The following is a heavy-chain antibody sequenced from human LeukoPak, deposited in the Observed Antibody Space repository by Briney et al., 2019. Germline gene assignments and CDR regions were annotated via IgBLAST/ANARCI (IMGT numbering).Heavy chain of an antibody. J-gene: IGHJ4*02. V-gene: IGHV3-21*01. CDR1: GFTFSSYT. Sequence: GGSLRLSCAASGFTFSSYTMNWVRQAPGRELEWVSSISSNRDYIYNADSVKGRFTISRDNAKNSLYLQMNSLKAEDTAVYYCARDHCSSTSCFPSGTNYFDSWGQGTPVTVSS. D-gene: IGHD2-2*01. CDR3: ARDHCSSTSCFPSGTNYFDS. CDR2: ISSNRDYI.